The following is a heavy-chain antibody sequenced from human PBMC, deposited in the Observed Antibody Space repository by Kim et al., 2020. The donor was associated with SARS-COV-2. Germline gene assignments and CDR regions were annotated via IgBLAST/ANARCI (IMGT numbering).Heavy chain of an antibody. CDR3: AKASRGCSTANCYSAFD. CDR1: GFPFRDFA. V-gene: IGHV3-9*01. CDR2: ISWTSDAI. D-gene: IGHD2-2*01. Sequence: GGSLRLSCAASGFPFRDFAMHWVWQVPGKGLEWISGISWTSDAIGYAASVKGRFTISRDNTKNFLFLLMNDLRPEDTALYYCAKASRGCSTANCYSAFD. J-gene: IGHJ3*01.